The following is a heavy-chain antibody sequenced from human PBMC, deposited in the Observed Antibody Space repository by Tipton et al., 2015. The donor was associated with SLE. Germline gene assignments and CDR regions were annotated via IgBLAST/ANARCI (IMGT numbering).Heavy chain of an antibody. V-gene: IGHV4-59*04. CDR2: IYHNESP. D-gene: IGHD2-15*01. J-gene: IGHJ3*01. CDR3: ARTGGRDAFDF. Sequence: TLSLTCIVSIGSLNNYYWSWIRQPPGKGLEWIGSIYHNESPYYNATLKSRVTMSVDTSKNQFSLKLSFVTAADTAVYYCARTGGRDAFDFWGQGTLVTVSS. CDR1: IGSLNNYY.